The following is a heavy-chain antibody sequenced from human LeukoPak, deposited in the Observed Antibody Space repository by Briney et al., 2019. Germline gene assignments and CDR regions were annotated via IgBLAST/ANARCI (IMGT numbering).Heavy chain of an antibody. CDR2: IGSSGGST. Sequence: GGSLRLFCAASGYTFSSYAMSWVRQAPGKGLEWVSAIGSSGGSTYYAESVKGRFTISRDNSKNTLYQQMNSLRAEDTAVYYCAKVRGNVAAGPTDYWGQGTLVTVSS. J-gene: IGHJ4*02. V-gene: IGHV3-23*01. CDR1: GYTFSSYA. CDR3: AKVRGNVAAGPTDY. D-gene: IGHD6-13*01.